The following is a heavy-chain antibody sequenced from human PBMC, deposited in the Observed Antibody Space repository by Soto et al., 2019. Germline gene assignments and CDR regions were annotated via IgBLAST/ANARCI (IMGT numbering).Heavy chain of an antibody. CDR3: ARGQEVGAHFFDS. D-gene: IGHD2-15*01. J-gene: IGHJ4*02. CDR1: GFTFSGFD. CDR2: IGTAGDT. V-gene: IGHV3-13*01. Sequence: GGFLRLSCEASGFTFSGFDMHWVRQPTGKGLEWVSTIGTAGDTYYAVSVKGRFTISRDNAKNSLSLQMNSLRAGDTAVYFCARGQEVGAHFFDSWGQGTQVTVSS.